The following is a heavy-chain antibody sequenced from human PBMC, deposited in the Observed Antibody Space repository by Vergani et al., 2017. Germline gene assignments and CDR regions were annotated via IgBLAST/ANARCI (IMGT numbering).Heavy chain of an antibody. CDR1: GGSISSYY. CDR2: IYYSGST. J-gene: IGHJ5*02. D-gene: IGHD6-25*01. V-gene: IGHV4-59*12. Sequence: QVQLQESGPGLVKPSETLSLTCTVSGGSISSYYWSWIRQPPGKGLEWIGYIYYSGSTNYNPSLKSLVTISVDTSKNHFSLKLSSVTAADTAVYYCARDPVGAASWFDPWGQGTLVTVSS. CDR3: ARDPVGAASWFDP.